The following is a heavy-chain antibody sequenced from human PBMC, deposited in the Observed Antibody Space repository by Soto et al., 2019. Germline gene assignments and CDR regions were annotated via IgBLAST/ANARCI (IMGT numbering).Heavy chain of an antibody. CDR3: ERHAGGGYSYGYGLFYYFDY. Sequence: PSETLSLTCAVYGGSFSGYYWSWIRQPPGKGLEWIGEINHSGSTNYNPSLKSRVTISVDTSKNQFSLKLSSVTAADTAVYYCERHAGGGYSYGYGLFYYFDYWGQGTLVTVSS. J-gene: IGHJ4*02. D-gene: IGHD5-18*01. V-gene: IGHV4-34*01. CDR2: INHSGST. CDR1: GGSFSGYY.